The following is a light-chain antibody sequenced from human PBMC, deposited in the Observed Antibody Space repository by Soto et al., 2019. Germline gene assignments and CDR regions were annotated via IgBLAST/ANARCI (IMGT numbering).Light chain of an antibody. CDR2: EVS. V-gene: IGLV2-8*01. CDR3: GSYAGSTDGV. Sequence: QSALTQPPSASGSPGQSVTISCTGTTSDIGGYNYVSWYQQHPGKAPKLMIYEVSQRPSGVPDRFSGSESGNTASLTVSGLQAEDEADYYCGSYAGSTDGVFGGGTKLTVL. CDR1: TSDIGGYNY. J-gene: IGLJ3*02.